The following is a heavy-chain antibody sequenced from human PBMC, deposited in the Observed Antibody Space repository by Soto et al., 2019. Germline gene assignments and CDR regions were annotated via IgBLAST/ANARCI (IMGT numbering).Heavy chain of an antibody. CDR2: IYSGGST. CDR1: GFTVSSNY. J-gene: IGHJ6*03. V-gene: IGHV3-66*01. Sequence: GGSLRLSCAASGFTVSSNYMSWVRQAPGKGLEWVSVIYSGGSTYYADSVKGRFTISRDNSKNTLYLQMNSLRAEDTAVYYCAVDRIPSRDIDYYYYMDVWGKGTTVTVSS. D-gene: IGHD5-12*01. CDR3: AVDRIPSRDIDYYYYMDV.